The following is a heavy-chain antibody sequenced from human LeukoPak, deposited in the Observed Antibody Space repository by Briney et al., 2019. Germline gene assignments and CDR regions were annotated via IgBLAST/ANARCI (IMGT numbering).Heavy chain of an antibody. D-gene: IGHD3-16*02. Sequence: ASVKVSCKASGGTFSSYAISWVGQAPGQWLEWMGGIIPIFGTANYAQKFQGRVTITTDESTSTAYMELSSLRSEDTAVYYCARDPIMITFGGVIVRRNYFDYWGQGTLVTVSS. CDR2: IIPIFGTA. J-gene: IGHJ4*02. CDR1: GGTFSSYA. CDR3: ARDPIMITFGGVIVRRNYFDY. V-gene: IGHV1-69*05.